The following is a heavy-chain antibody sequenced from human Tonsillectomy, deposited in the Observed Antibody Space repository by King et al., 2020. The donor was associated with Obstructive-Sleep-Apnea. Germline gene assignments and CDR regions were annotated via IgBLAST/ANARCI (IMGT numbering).Heavy chain of an antibody. CDR3: ARGAMTLGAFDI. Sequence: VQLQESGPGLVKPSQTLSLTCTVSCGSISSVGYYWSWIRQHPGKGLEWIGDIYYSGSTYYNPSLKSRVTISVDTSKNHFSLKMSSVTAVDTAVYYCARGAMTLGAFDIWGQGTMVTVSS. V-gene: IGHV4-31*03. J-gene: IGHJ3*02. D-gene: IGHD2-2*01. CDR1: CGSISSVGYY. CDR2: IYYSGST.